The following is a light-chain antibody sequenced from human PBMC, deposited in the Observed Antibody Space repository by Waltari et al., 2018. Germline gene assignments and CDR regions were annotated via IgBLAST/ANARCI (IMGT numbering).Light chain of an antibody. J-gene: IGKJ1*01. V-gene: IGKV3-15*01. CDR1: RSISIN. CDR3: HQFNDWPRT. Sequence: VMTQSPATLSVPPGGRASLSCRASRSISINLVWYQQRPGQAPRLLIYGASTRATDIPARFSGSGSGTEFTLTISSLQSEDAAVYYCHQFNDWPRTFGQGTKVEVK. CDR2: GAS.